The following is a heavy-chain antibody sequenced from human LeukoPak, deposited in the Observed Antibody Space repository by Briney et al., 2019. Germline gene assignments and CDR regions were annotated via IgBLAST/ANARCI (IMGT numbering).Heavy chain of an antibody. CDR2: FDPEDGET. D-gene: IGHD5-12*01. V-gene: IGHV1-24*01. J-gene: IGHJ4*02. Sequence: ASVKVSCKVSGYTLTELSMHWVRQAPGKGLEWMGGFDPEDGETIYAQKFQGRVTMTEDTSTDTAYMELSSLRSEDTAVYYCATDSPDYRGYAGGFDYWGQGTLVTVSS. CDR1: GYTLTELS. CDR3: ATDSPDYRGYAGGFDY.